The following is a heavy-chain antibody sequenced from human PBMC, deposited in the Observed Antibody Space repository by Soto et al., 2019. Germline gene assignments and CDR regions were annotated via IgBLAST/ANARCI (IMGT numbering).Heavy chain of an antibody. CDR2: IYYSGST. CDR3: ARDLQYSRLFYGMDV. Sequence: SEALSLTRTVSGGSTSQGGYFLCWVRPHPGKGLEWIGYIYYSGSTYYNPSLKSRVTISVDTSKNQFSLKLSSVTAADTAVYYCARDLQYSRLFYGMDVWGQGTSVTVSS. J-gene: IGHJ6*02. D-gene: IGHD6-13*01. V-gene: IGHV4-31*02. CDR1: GGSTSQGGYF.